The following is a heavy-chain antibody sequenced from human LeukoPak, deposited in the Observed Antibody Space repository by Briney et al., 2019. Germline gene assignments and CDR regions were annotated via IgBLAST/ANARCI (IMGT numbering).Heavy chain of an antibody. D-gene: IGHD2-8*02. V-gene: IGHV4-34*01. J-gene: IGHJ4*02. CDR1: GGSFSGYY. CDR2: INHSGST. CDR3: ARGRRGLLAY. Sequence: PSETLSLTCAVYGGSFSGYYWSWIRQSPGKGLEWIGEINHSGSTNYNPSLKSRVTISVDTSKNQFSLKLSSVTAADTAVYYCARGRRGLLAYWGQGTLVTVSS.